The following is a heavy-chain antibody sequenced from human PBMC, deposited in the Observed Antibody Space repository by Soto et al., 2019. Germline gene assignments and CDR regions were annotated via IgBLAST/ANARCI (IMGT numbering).Heavy chain of an antibody. CDR1: GFTFSTYG. CDR2: ISYDGTNK. Sequence: QVQLVESGGGEVQPGRSLTISCAASGFTFSTYGMHWVRQTPGKVLEWVAVISYDGTNKFYSASVKGRFTISRDNFKNTPTVQMNSLRADDSAVDSCPKDRQSYGDYDYYCYGMDVWGLGTRVTVSS. CDR3: PKDRQSYGDYDYYCYGMDV. V-gene: IGHV3-30*18. J-gene: IGHJ6*02. D-gene: IGHD4-17*01.